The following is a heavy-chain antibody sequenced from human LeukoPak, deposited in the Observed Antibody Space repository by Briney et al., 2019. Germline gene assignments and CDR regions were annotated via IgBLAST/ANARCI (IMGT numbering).Heavy chain of an antibody. CDR1: GFTFSSYA. Sequence: GGSLRLSCAASGFTFSSYAMTWVRPAPGKGLEWVSIISSGSSAIFSADALKGRFTIPRDDAKNLLYLDMNSLRAEDTAVYYCARGHTAVTRHFDFWGQGTLVTVSS. J-gene: IGHJ4*02. D-gene: IGHD4-17*01. V-gene: IGHV3-21*01. CDR3: ARGHTAVTRHFDF. CDR2: ISSGSSAI.